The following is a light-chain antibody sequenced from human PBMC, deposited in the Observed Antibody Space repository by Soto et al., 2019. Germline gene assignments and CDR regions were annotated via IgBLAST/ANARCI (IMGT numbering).Light chain of an antibody. CDR3: QQYNSYST. J-gene: IGKJ5*01. CDR1: QTISSW. CDR2: KAS. V-gene: IGKV1-5*03. Sequence: DILMTQSPSTLSASVEDRVTITFRASQTISSWLAWYQQKPGKAPKLLIYKASSLESGVPSRFSGSGSGTEFTLTISSLQPDDFATYYCQQYNSYSTFGQGTRLEIK.